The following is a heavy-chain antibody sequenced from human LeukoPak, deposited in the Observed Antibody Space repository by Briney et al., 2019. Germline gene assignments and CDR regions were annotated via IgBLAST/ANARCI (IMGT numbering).Heavy chain of an antibody. J-gene: IGHJ4*02. CDR3: ASSKGGKSGSYWFDY. V-gene: IGHV4-59*08. CDR1: GGSISSYY. CDR2: IYYSGST. D-gene: IGHD1-26*01. Sequence: PSETLSLTCTVSGGSISSYYWSWIRQPPGKGLEWIGYIYYSGSTNYNPSLKSRVTISVDTSKNQFSLKLSSVTAADTAVYYCASSKGGKSGSYWFDYWGQGTLVTVSS.